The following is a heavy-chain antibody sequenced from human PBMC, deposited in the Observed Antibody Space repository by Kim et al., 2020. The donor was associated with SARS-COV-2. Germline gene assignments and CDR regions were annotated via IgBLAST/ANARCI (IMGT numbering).Heavy chain of an antibody. CDR2: IIPILGIA. V-gene: IGHV1-69*04. Sequence: SVKVSCKASGGTFSSYAISWVRQAPGQGLEWMGRIIPILGIANYAQKFQGRVTITADKSTSTVYMELSSLRSEDTAVYYFAREMEGRDAFDIWGQGTMV. D-gene: IGHD2-8*01. CDR3: AREMEGRDAFDI. CDR1: GGTFSSYA. J-gene: IGHJ3*02.